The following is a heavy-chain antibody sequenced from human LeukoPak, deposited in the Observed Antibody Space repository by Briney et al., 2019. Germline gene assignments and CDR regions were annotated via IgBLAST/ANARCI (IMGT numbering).Heavy chain of an antibody. Sequence: SVKVSCKASGGTFSSYAISWVRQAPGQGLEWMGGIIPIFGTANYAQKFQGRVTITTDESTSTAYMELSSLRSEDTAVYYCAKRYCSSTSCYAVGGDYYYMDVWGKGTTVTVSS. V-gene: IGHV1-69*05. CDR1: GGTFSSYA. D-gene: IGHD2-2*01. CDR3: AKRYCSSTSCYAVGGDYYYMDV. J-gene: IGHJ6*03. CDR2: IIPIFGTA.